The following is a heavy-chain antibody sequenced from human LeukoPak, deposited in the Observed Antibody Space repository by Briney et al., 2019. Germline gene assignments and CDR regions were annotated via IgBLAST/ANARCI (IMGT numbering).Heavy chain of an antibody. D-gene: IGHD4-17*01. CDR3: ARETTVTYNSDAFDI. Sequence: GASVKVSCKASGYTFTSYGISWVRQAPGQGLEWMGWISAYNGNTNYAQKLQGRVTITRDTSASTAYMELSSLRSEDTAVYYCARETTVTYNSDAFDIWGQGTMVTVSS. J-gene: IGHJ3*02. V-gene: IGHV1-18*01. CDR1: GYTFTSYG. CDR2: ISAYNGNT.